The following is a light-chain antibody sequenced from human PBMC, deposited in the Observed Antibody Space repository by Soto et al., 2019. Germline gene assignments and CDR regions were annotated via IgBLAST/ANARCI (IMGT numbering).Light chain of an antibody. V-gene: IGLV2-14*01. CDR1: SSDVGSYNY. Sequence: QSALTQSASVSGSPGQSITISCTGTSSDVGSYNYVSWYQQHPGKAPKVMIYEVSNRPSGVSNRFSGSKSDNNTASLTISGLQAEDEADYYCSSYISSSTLYVFGAGTKLTVL. CDR2: EVS. CDR3: SSYISSSTLYV. J-gene: IGLJ1*01.